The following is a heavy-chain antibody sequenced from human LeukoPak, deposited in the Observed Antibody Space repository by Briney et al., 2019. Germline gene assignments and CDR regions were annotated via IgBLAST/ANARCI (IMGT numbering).Heavy chain of an antibody. CDR1: GFTFSDYY. V-gene: IGHV3-11*06. J-gene: IGHJ4*02. Sequence: GGSLRLSCAASGFTFSDYYMNWIRQAPGKGLEWVSYISSSSTYTNYADSVRGRFTISRDNAKNSLYLQMSSLRAEDTAVYYCARASGSYFNVVDYWGQGTLVTVSS. CDR3: ARASGSYFNVVDY. CDR2: ISSSSTYT. D-gene: IGHD3-10*01.